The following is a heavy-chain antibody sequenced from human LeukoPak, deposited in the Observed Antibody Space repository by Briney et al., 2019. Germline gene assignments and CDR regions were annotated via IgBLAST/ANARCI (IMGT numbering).Heavy chain of an antibody. CDR3: ARGRRQWLEPPSDYYFYMDV. V-gene: IGHV4-34*01. CDR1: GGAFSGHY. D-gene: IGHD6-19*01. CDR2: NNDSGSS. J-gene: IGHJ6*03. Sequence: PSETLSLTCGVYGGAFSGHYWRWIRQPPGKGLEGIGENNDSGSSNYNPSLKSRVTISVDTSKNQFSLKLSSVTAADTAAYYCARGRRQWLEPPSDYYFYMDVWGKGTTVTVSS.